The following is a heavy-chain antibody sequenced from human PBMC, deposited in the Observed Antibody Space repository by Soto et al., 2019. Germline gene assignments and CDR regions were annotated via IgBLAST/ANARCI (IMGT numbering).Heavy chain of an antibody. J-gene: IGHJ4*02. V-gene: IGHV4-34*01. CDR1: GGSFSGYY. CDR2: INHSGST. Sequence: SETLSLTCAVYGGSFSGYYWSWVRQPPGKGLEWIGEINHSGSTNYNPSLKSRVTISVDTSKNQFSLKLSSVTAADTAVYYCARVGYGDYLGIWKGFDYWGQGTLVTVSS. CDR3: ARVGYGDYLGIWKGFDY. D-gene: IGHD4-17*01.